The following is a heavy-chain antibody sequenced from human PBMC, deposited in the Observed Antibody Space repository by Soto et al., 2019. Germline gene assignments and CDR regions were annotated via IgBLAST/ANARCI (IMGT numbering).Heavy chain of an antibody. CDR3: AREGEMPYYYYGLDV. Sequence: ASVKVSCKASGYTFTTYGISWVRQAPGQGLEWMGWISGYNGHTKYAQKFQGRATMTTDTSTSTVYMDLRSLRSDDTAVYYCAREGEMPYYYYGLDVWGQGTTVTSP. J-gene: IGHJ6*02. V-gene: IGHV1-18*01. CDR1: GYTFTTYG. CDR2: ISGYNGHT. D-gene: IGHD3-16*01.